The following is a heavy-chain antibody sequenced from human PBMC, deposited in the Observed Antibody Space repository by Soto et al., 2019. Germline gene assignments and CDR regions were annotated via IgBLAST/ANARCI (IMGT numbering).Heavy chain of an antibody. CDR3: ARSVAVPGAHIDY. CDR2: VYYTGST. V-gene: IGHV4-59*01. J-gene: IGHJ4*02. CDR1: GGAIGGYY. D-gene: IGHD6-19*01. Sequence: SETLSLTCSLSGGAIGGYYWSWIRQPPGKALEWIGYVYYTGSTNYSPSLRSRVSLSVDTSKNEFALRLSSGPAADPAVYFCARSVAVPGAHIDYWGQGTQVTVSS.